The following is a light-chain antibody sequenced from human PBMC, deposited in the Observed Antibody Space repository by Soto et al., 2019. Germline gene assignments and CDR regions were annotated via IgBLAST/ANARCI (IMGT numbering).Light chain of an antibody. CDR3: FSYAGSYTWV. V-gene: IGLV2-11*01. J-gene: IGLJ3*02. CDR2: DVS. Sequence: QSALTQPRSVSGSPGQSVTISCTGTRSDIGGYNYVSWYQQHPGKAPKPMIYDVSKRPSGVPDRFSGSKSGNTASLTISGLQAEDEAEYYCFSYAGSYTWVFGGLTKLTVL. CDR1: RSDIGGYNY.